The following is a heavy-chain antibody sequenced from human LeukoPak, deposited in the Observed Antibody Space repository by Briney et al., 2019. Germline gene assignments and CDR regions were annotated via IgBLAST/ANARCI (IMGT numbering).Heavy chain of an antibody. CDR2: IYTSGST. CDR1: GGSISSYY. D-gene: IGHD3-22*01. V-gene: IGHV4-4*07. J-gene: IGHJ4*02. CDR3: ARTTYYYDSSGYYYDV. Sequence: SETLSLTCTVSGGSISSYYWSWIRQPAGKGLEWIGRIYTSGSTNYNPSLKSRVTMPVDTSKNQFSLKLSSVTAADTAVYYCARTTYYYDSSGYYYDVWGRGTLVTVSS.